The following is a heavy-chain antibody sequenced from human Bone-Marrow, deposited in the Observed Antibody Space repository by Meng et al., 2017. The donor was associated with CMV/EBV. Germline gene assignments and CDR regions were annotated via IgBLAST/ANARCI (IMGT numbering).Heavy chain of an antibody. CDR1: GGSISSSNW. D-gene: IGHD2-2*01. CDR3: ARVKVVPAAIYNWFDP. V-gene: IGHV4-4*02. Sequence: GSLRLSCAVSGGSISSSNWWSWVRQSPGKGLEWIGEIYHSGSTNYNPSLKSRVTISVDKSKNQFSLKLSSVTAADTAVYYCARVKVVPAAIYNWFDPWGQGPLVTVYS. J-gene: IGHJ5*02. CDR2: IYHSGST.